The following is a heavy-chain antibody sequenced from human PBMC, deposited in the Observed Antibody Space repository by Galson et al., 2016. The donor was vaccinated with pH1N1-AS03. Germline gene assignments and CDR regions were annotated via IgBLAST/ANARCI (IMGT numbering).Heavy chain of an antibody. J-gene: IGHJ4*02. CDR3: GQLYIGNYLYDY. D-gene: IGHD1-26*01. CDR1: GFTFSSYS. CDR2: ISSSSSTI. V-gene: IGHV3-48*01. Sequence: SLRLSCAASGFTFSSYSISWVRQAPGKGLEWVSYISSSSSTIYYADSVKGRFNISRDNAKNSLYLQMNSLRAEDTAVYYCGQLYIGNYLYDYWGQGTLVTVSS.